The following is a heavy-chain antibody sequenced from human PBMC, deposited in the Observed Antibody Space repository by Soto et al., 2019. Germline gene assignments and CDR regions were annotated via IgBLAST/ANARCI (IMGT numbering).Heavy chain of an antibody. Sequence: GWSLRLSCAASGFTFSDYYLSWIRQAPGKGLEWVSYISSSSSYTNYADSVKGRFTISRDNAKNSLYLQMNSLRAEDTAVYYCARYSSSGPFDIWGQGTMVTVSS. D-gene: IGHD6-13*01. CDR3: ARYSSSGPFDI. CDR1: GFTFSDYY. CDR2: ISSSSSYT. V-gene: IGHV3-11*06. J-gene: IGHJ3*02.